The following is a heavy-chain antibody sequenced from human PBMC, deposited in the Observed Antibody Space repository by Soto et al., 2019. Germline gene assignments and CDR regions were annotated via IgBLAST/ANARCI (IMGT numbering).Heavy chain of an antibody. J-gene: IGHJ6*02. CDR3: AGGRGRQQLVMSYYYGMDV. D-gene: IGHD6-13*01. CDR2: INHSGST. Sequence: QVQLQQWGAGLLKPSETLSLTCAVYGGSFSGYYWSWIRRPPGKGLEWIGEINHSGSTNYNPSLKSRVTISVDTSKNQFSLNLSSVTAADTAVYYCAGGRGRQQLVMSYYYGMDVWGQGTTVTVSS. V-gene: IGHV4-34*01. CDR1: GGSFSGYY.